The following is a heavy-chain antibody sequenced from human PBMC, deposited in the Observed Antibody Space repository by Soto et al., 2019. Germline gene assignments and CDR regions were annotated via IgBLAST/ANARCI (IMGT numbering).Heavy chain of an antibody. CDR3: ARDLPPVDY. CDR1: GYTFSSYH. J-gene: IGHJ4*02. CDR2: ISAYNGNT. Sequence: QIQLVQSGAEVKKPGAPVKVSCKASGYTFSSYHITWVRQAPGQGLEWMGWISAYNGNTSYAQNLQGRVTMTTDPSTSTAYMELRSLRSDDTAVYYCARDLPPVDYWGQGTLVTVSS. V-gene: IGHV1-18*01.